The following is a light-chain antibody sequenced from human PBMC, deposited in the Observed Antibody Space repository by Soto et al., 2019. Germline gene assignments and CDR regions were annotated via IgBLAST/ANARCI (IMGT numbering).Light chain of an antibody. J-gene: IGKJ1*01. CDR3: QQRSHWPWT. Sequence: EIVLTQSPATLSLSPGERATLSCRARQSVSSYLAWYQQKPGQAPRLLIYDASNRATGIPARFSGSGSGTDFTLTISSLEPEDFALYYCQQRSHWPWTFGQGTKVEIK. CDR2: DAS. CDR1: QSVSSY. V-gene: IGKV3-11*01.